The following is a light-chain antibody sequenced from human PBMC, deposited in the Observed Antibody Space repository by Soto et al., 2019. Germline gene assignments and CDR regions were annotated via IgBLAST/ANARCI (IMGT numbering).Light chain of an antibody. CDR1: QRFISSY. V-gene: IGKV3-20*01. Sequence: EIVLTQSPGTLSLSPRERATLSCRASQRFISSYLAWYQQKPGQAPRLLIYGASSRATGIPDRFSGSGSGTDFTLTIGRLEPEDFAVYYCQHYGSSPFTFGPRTKVD. J-gene: IGKJ3*01. CDR3: QHYGSSPFT. CDR2: GAS.